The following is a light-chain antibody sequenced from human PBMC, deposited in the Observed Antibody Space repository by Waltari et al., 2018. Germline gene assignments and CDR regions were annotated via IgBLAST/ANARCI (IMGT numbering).Light chain of an antibody. CDR2: GAS. CDR3: QQRRT. Sequence: EIVLTQSPGTLSLSPGERATLSCRASQSVSSSYLAWYQQKPGQAPRLLIYGASSRATGTPDRFSGSGSGTDFTLTISRLEPEYFAVYYCQQRRTFGQGTKVEIK. CDR1: QSVSSSY. J-gene: IGKJ1*01. V-gene: IGKV3-20*01.